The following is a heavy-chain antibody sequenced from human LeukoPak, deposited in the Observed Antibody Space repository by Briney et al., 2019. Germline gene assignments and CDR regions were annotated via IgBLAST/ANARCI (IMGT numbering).Heavy chain of an antibody. D-gene: IGHD6-19*01. V-gene: IGHV3-7*01. CDR1: VLTFSSYW. CDR3: ARAQGYSSGWAYFDY. J-gene: IGHJ4*02. CDR2: IKQDGSEK. Sequence: GGSLRLSCAASVLTFSSYWMSWVRQAPGKGLEWVANIKQDGSEKYYVDSVKGRFTISRDNDKNSLYLQMNSLRAEDTAVYYCARAQGYSSGWAYFDYWGQGTLVTVSS.